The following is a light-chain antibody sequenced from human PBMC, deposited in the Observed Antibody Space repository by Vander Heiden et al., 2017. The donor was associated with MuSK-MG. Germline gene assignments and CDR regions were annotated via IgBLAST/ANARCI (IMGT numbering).Light chain of an antibody. CDR1: QSVSRN. CDR3: QQYNNWPPRT. V-gene: IGKV3-15*01. CDR2: GAS. J-gene: IGKJ1*01. Sequence: EIVLTQSPATLSVSPGERATLSCRDSQSVSRNLAWYQQKPGQAPRLLIYGASTRATGIPARYSGSGSGTEFTLTISSLQSEDFAVYYCQQYNNWPPRTFGQGTKVEIK.